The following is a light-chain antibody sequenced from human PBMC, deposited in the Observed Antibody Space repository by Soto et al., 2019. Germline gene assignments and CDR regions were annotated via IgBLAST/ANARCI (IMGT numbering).Light chain of an antibody. J-gene: IGKJ4*01. Sequence: DIQMTQSPSTLSASVGDRVTITCRASQSISSWLAWYQQKPGKAPKLLIYKASSLESGVPSRFSCSGSGTEFTPTISSLQPDDFATYYCQQYNSYWLTFGGGTKVEIK. CDR3: QQYNSYWLT. V-gene: IGKV1-5*03. CDR2: KAS. CDR1: QSISSW.